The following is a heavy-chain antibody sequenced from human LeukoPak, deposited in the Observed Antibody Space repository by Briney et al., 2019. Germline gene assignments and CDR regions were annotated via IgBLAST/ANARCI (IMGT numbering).Heavy chain of an antibody. CDR2: ISGSGGST. CDR3: AKDMVRGAYYFDY. D-gene: IGHD3-10*01. J-gene: IGHJ4*02. Sequence: GGSLRLSCAASGFTFSSYGMSWVRQAPGKGLEWVPAISGSGGSTYYADSVKGRFTISRDNSKNTLYLQMNSLRAEDTAVYYCAKDMVRGAYYFDYWGQGTLVTVSS. CDR1: GFTFSSYG. V-gene: IGHV3-23*01.